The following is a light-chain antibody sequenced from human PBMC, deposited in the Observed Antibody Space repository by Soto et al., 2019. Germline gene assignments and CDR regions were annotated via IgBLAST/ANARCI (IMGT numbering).Light chain of an antibody. Sequence: EILLTQSPGTLSLSRGERGSLSCRASQSVTSNYLAWYQQKLGQAPRLLIYGASRRATGIPDRFSGSGSGTVFTLTISGLETEDFAVYYCQHYVGSPPYTFGQGTKVDIK. CDR1: QSVTSNY. V-gene: IGKV3-20*01. CDR2: GAS. CDR3: QHYVGSPPYT. J-gene: IGKJ2*01.